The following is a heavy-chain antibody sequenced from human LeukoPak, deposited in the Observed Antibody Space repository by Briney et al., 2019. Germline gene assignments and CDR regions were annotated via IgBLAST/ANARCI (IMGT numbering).Heavy chain of an antibody. CDR1: GFTFSSYE. V-gene: IGHV3-48*03. J-gene: IGHJ4*02. Sequence: PGGSLRPSCAASGFTFSSYEMNWVRQAPGKGLEWVSYTTTSGGTIYYTDSVKGRFTVSRDNAKNSLYLQMNSLRAEDTAVYYCARGDTGYSGYDRTFVSLDYWGQGTLVTVSS. CDR3: ARGDTGYSGYDRTFVSLDY. CDR2: TTTSGGTI. D-gene: IGHD5-12*01.